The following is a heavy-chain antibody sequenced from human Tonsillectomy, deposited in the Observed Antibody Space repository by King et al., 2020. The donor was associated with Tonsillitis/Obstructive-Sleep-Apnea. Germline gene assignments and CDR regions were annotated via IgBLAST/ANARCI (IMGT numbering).Heavy chain of an antibody. CDR2: IYWDDDK. Sequence: ITLKESGPTLLKPTQTLTLTCTFSGFSLSTSEVGVGWIRQPPGKALEWLALIYWDDDKRYSPSLKTRLTITKDTTKNQVVLTMTNMDPVDTATYYCAHAPGGHWNVGWFDSWGQGTLVTVSS. V-gene: IGHV2-5*02. J-gene: IGHJ5*01. CDR1: GFSLSTSEVG. CDR3: AHAPGGHWNVGWFDS. D-gene: IGHD1-1*01.